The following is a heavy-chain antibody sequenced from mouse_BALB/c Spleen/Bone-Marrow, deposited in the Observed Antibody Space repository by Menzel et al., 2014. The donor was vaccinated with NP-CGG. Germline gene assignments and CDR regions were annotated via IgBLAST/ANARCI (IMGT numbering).Heavy chain of an antibody. D-gene: IGHD2-5*01. Sequence: EVQGVESGPELVKPGASVKISCKTSGYSFTEYTIHWVKQSHGKSLEWIGGINSNNGGTSHNQKFKDKATLTVDKSSSTAYMELRSLTSEDSAVYYWARGYYDTNYGYAMDYWGQGTSVTVSS. CDR2: INSNNGGT. CDR1: GYSFTEYT. V-gene: IGHV1-22*01. J-gene: IGHJ4*01. CDR3: ARGYYDTNYGYAMDY.